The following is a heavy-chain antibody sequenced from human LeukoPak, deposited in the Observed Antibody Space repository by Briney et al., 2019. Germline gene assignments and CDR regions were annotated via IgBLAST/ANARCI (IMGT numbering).Heavy chain of an antibody. D-gene: IGHD3-10*01. Sequence: GGSLRLSRAASGFTFSSYGMHWVRQAPGKGLEWVAFIRYDGSNKYYADSVKGRFTISRDNSKNTLYLQMNSLRAEDTAVYYCAKGRGDKATMVRGVIIAPYYFDYWGQGTLVTVSS. CDR1: GFTFSSYG. V-gene: IGHV3-30*02. CDR3: AKGRGDKATMVRGVIIAPYYFDY. CDR2: IRYDGSNK. J-gene: IGHJ4*02.